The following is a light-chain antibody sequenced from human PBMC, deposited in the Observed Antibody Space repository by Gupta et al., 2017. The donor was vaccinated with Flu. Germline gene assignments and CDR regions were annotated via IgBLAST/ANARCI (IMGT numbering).Light chain of an antibody. V-gene: IGLV2-11*01. CDR3: GAYEGSYTLAGGV. CDR1: SSDVGGYNS. Sequence: QPALTQPRPVSGSPAQSVTISSTGTSSDVGGYNSLSWYQQQPGTGHTPMIYEDSKRPSGVPDRFSGAKSGNAAYLNRYRLQAEDEADYYGGAYEGSYTLAGGVFGGGTKLTVL. CDR2: EDS. J-gene: IGLJ3*02.